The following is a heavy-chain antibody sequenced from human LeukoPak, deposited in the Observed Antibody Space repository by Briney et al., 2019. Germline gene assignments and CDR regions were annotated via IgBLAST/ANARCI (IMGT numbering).Heavy chain of an antibody. D-gene: IGHD6-13*01. Sequence: SETLSLTCTVSGGSISSSSYYWGWIRQPPGKGLEWIGSIYYSGSTYYNPSLKSRVTISVDTSKNQFSLKLSSVTAADTAVYYCARGHGGISPLPYNWFDPWGQGTLVTVSS. V-gene: IGHV4-39*07. J-gene: IGHJ5*02. CDR1: GGSISSSSYY. CDR3: ARGHGGISPLPYNWFDP. CDR2: IYYSGST.